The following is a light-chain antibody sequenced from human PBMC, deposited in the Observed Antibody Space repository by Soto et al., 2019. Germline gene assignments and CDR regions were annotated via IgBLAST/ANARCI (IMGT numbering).Light chain of an antibody. V-gene: IGKV3-20*01. CDR1: QSIDSRY. J-gene: IGKJ1*01. Sequence: EIVLTQSPGTLSLSPGDRATLSCRASQSIDSRYLAWYQQKPGQAPSLLIYETSTRASGIPAIFSGSGSGTDFTLTISRLEPEDFAVYYCQQYDSSPRTFGQGTKAEIK. CDR2: ETS. CDR3: QQYDSSPRT.